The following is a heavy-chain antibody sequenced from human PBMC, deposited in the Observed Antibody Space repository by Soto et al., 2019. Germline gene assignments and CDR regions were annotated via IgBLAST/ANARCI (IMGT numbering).Heavy chain of an antibody. D-gene: IGHD2-21*02. J-gene: IGHJ4*02. CDR3: ATIPRRGYSYGIDY. CDR2: IYFTGAT. Sequence: QVQLQESGPGLVKPSQNLSLTCSVSGGSISSGTSYWTWIRQHPGEGLEWIGHIYFTGATYSNPSLRSRLTMSVDTSKNQFSLKLTSVTAADTATYYCATIPRRGYSYGIDYWGKGTLVTVSS. CDR1: GGSISSGTSY. V-gene: IGHV4-31*03.